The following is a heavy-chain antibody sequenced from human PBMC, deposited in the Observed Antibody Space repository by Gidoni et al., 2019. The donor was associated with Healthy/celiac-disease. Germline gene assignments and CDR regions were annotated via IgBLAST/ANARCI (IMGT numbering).Heavy chain of an antibody. CDR1: GFSLSTSGVG. Sequence: QITLKESGPTLVKPTPTLTLTCPFPGFSLSTSGVGVGWIRQPPGKALEWLALSYWNDDKRYSPSLKSRLTITKDTSKNQVVLTMTNMDPVDTATYYCAHSQEEQWLVGGWFDPWGQGTLVTVSS. V-gene: IGHV2-5*01. CDR3: AHSQEEQWLVGGWFDP. J-gene: IGHJ5*02. D-gene: IGHD6-19*01. CDR2: SYWNDDK.